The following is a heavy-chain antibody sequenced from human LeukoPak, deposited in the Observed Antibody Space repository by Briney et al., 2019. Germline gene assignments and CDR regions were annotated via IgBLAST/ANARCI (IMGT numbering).Heavy chain of an antibody. CDR1: GFTFSSYE. CDR2: ISSSGSTI. V-gene: IGHV3-48*03. J-gene: IGHJ4*02. Sequence: GGSLRLSCAAAGFTFSSYEMNSVRQAPGKGLEWVSYISSSGSTIYYADSVKGRFTIARDNAKNSLYLQMNSLRAEDTAFFFCAQKTAYDILTGLDYWGQGTLVTVSS. CDR3: AQKTAYDILTGLDY. D-gene: IGHD3-9*01.